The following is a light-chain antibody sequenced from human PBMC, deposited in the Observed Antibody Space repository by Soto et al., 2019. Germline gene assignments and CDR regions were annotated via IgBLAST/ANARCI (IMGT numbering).Light chain of an antibody. V-gene: IGKV3-20*01. CDR2: DAS. Sequence: EVVLTQSPGTLSLPPGERATLSCRASQSVSRTYLAWYQQKPGQAPRLLIYDASSRATGIPDRFSGSGSGTDVALTISRLEPDDFAVYYCQEYGNSRTFGQGTKVEIK. CDR1: QSVSRTY. J-gene: IGKJ1*01. CDR3: QEYGNSRT.